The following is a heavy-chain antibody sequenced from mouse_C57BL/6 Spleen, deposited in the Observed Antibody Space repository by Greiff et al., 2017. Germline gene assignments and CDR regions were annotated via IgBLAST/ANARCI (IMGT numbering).Heavy chain of an antibody. CDR2: IYPGSGST. V-gene: IGHV1-55*01. CDR3: ARGGGYYPHFDY. CDR1: GYTFTSYW. J-gene: IGHJ2*01. D-gene: IGHD2-3*01. Sequence: VQLQQPGAELVKPGASVKMSCKASGYTFTSYWITWVKQRPGQGLEWIGDIYPGSGSTNYNEKFKSKATLTVDTSSSTAYMQLSSLTSEDSAVYYCARGGGYYPHFDYWGQGTTLTVSS.